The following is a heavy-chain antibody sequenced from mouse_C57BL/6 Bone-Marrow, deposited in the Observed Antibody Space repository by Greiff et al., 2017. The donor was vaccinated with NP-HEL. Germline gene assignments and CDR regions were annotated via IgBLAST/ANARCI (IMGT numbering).Heavy chain of an antibody. J-gene: IGHJ2*01. CDR2: IYPGSGNT. CDR3: ARRGHSSGPFDY. CDR1: GYTFTDYY. Sequence: QVQLQQSGAELVRPGASVKLSCKASGYTFTDYYINWVKQRPGQGLEWIARIYPGSGNTYYNEKFKGKATLTAEKSSSTAYMQLSSLTSEDSAVYFCARRGHSSGPFDYWGQGTTLTVSS. V-gene: IGHV1-76*01. D-gene: IGHD3-1*01.